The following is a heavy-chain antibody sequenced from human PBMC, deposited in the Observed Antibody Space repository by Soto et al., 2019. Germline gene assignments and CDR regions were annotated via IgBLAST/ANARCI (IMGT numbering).Heavy chain of an antibody. D-gene: IGHD6-13*01. J-gene: IGHJ4*02. CDR3: ASSIAAASFDY. Sequence: ASVKVSCKASGYIFSSYTMHWVRQAPGQSLEWMGWINAANGDTKYSQKFQGSVTITSDTSATTGYMDLSSLRSEDTAVYYCASSIAAASFDYWGQGSLVTVSS. CDR1: GYIFSSYT. CDR2: INAANGDT. V-gene: IGHV1-3*01.